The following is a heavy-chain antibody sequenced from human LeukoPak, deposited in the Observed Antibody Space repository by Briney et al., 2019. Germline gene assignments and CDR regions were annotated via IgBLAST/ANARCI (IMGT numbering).Heavy chain of an antibody. Sequence: SETLSLTCTVSGGSISSYYWSWIRQPPGKGLEWIGYIYYSGSTNYNPSLKSRVTISVDTSKNQFSLKLSSVTAAGTAVYYCARQGRWLQDTQDWGQGTLVTVSS. D-gene: IGHD5-24*01. CDR2: IYYSGST. CDR3: ARQGRWLQDTQD. J-gene: IGHJ4*02. V-gene: IGHV4-59*08. CDR1: GGSISSYY.